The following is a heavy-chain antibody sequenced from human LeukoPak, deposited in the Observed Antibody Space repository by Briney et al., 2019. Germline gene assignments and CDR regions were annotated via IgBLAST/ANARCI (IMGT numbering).Heavy chain of an antibody. D-gene: IGHD5-12*01. CDR2: MNPNSGNT. CDR1: GYTFTGYY. CDR3: ARGREATIDY. V-gene: IGHV1-8*03. J-gene: IGHJ4*02. Sequence: ASVKVSCKASGYTFTGYYMHWVRQAPGQGLEWMGWMNPNSGNTGYAQKFQGRVTITRNTSISTAYMELSSLRSEDTAVYYCARGREATIDYWGQGTLVTVSS.